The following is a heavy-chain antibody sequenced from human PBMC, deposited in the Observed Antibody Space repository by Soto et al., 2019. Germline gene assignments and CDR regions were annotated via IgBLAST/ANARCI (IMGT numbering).Heavy chain of an antibody. Sequence: PGGSLRLSWAALGFTFSSYGIHRVRQAPGKGLEWVAVIWYGGSNIYYADSVKGRFTISRDNSKNTLYLQMNSLRAEDTAVYYCARDYSYDAFDIWGQGTMVTVSS. V-gene: IGHV3-33*01. J-gene: IGHJ3*02. CDR1: GFTFSSYG. D-gene: IGHD2-15*01. CDR3: ARDYSYDAFDI. CDR2: IWYGGSNI.